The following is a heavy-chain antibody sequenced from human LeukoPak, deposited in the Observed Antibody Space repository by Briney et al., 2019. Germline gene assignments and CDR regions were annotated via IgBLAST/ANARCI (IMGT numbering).Heavy chain of an antibody. CDR2: ISAYNGNT. Sequence: GASVKVSCKASGYTFTSYGISWVRQAPGQGLEWLGWISAYNGNTNYAQKLQGRVTMTTDTSTSTAYMELRSLRSDDTAVYYCARDVSMVITFGGVIVKDYWGQGTLVTVSS. J-gene: IGHJ4*02. CDR1: GYTFTSYG. V-gene: IGHV1-18*01. CDR3: ARDVSMVITFGGVIVKDY. D-gene: IGHD3-16*02.